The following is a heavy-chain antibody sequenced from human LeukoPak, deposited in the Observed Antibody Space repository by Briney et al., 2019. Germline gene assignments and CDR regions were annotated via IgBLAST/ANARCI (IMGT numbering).Heavy chain of an antibody. Sequence: GGSLRLSCAASGFTFSSYSMNWVRQAPGKGLEWVSSISSSSSYIYYADSVKGRFTISRDNAKNSLYLQMNSLRAEDTAVYYCAREYCTNGVCYHHYFDYWGQGTLVTVSS. CDR1: GFTFSSYS. V-gene: IGHV3-21*04. CDR2: ISSSSSYI. J-gene: IGHJ4*02. CDR3: AREYCTNGVCYHHYFDY. D-gene: IGHD2-8*01.